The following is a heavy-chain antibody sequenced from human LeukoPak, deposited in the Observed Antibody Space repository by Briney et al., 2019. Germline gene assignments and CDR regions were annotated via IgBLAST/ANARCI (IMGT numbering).Heavy chain of an antibody. J-gene: IGHJ5*02. CDR2: INHSGST. Sequence: SETLSLTCAVYGGSFSGYYWSWIRQPPGKGLEWIGEINHSGSTNYNPSLKSRVTISVDTSKNQFSLKLSSVTAADTAVYYCAGGGYCSSTSCYSRVWFDPWGQGTLVTVSS. CDR1: GGSFSGYY. V-gene: IGHV4-34*01. D-gene: IGHD2-2*01. CDR3: AGGGYCSSTSCYSRVWFDP.